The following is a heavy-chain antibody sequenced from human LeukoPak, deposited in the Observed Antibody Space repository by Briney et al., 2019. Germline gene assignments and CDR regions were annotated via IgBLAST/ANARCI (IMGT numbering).Heavy chain of an antibody. D-gene: IGHD1-26*01. J-gene: IGHJ3*02. CDR3: ARDRGQHAFDI. CDR2: INPSGGST. V-gene: IGHV1-46*01. CDR1: GYTFTSYF. Sequence: ASMKVSCKASGYTFTSYFMHWVRQAPGQGLEWMGIINPSGGSTSYAQNFQGRVTMTRDMSTSTVYMELSSLRSEDTAVYFCARDRGQHAFDIWGQGTMVTVSS.